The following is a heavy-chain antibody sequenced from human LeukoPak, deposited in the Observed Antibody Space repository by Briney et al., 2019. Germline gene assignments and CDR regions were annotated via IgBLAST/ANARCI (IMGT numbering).Heavy chain of an antibody. CDR3: ARDMGSSFNPYYFDY. V-gene: IGHV1-2*02. Sequence: ASVKVSCKASGYTFIDDYIYWLRQAPGQGPEYMGWINPKSGDSRFVEKFQGRVTLTRDTSIRTTYLELKRLRCDDTAVYYCARDMGSSFNPYYFDYWGQGTLVTVSS. J-gene: IGHJ4*02. CDR1: GYTFIDDY. D-gene: IGHD6-13*01. CDR2: INPKSGDS.